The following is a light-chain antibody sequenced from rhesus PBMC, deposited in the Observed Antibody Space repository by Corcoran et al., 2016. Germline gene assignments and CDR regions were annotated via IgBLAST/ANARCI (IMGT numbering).Light chain of an antibody. CDR1: QGISSY. Sequence: DIQLTQSPSSLSASVGDRVTITCRASQGISSYLAWYQQKQGKAPKLLIYDASNLQSGVPSRFSGSGSGTDFTLTISSLQPEDFAVYYCQQRNSYPLTFGGGTKVEIK. J-gene: IGKJ4*01. CDR2: DAS. V-gene: IGKV1-38*01. CDR3: QQRNSYPLT.